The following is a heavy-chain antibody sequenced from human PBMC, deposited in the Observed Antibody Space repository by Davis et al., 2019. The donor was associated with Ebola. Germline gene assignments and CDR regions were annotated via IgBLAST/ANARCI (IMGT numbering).Heavy chain of an antibody. V-gene: IGHV4-59*08. CDR2: IYYIGST. Sequence: SETLSLTCTVSGGSISSYYWSWIRQPPGKGLEWIGYIYYIGSTNYNPSLKSRVTISVDTSKNQFSLKLSSVTAADTAVYYCARHRIAAAGTGFDYWGQGTLVTVSS. CDR1: GGSISSYY. D-gene: IGHD6-13*01. CDR3: ARHRIAAAGTGFDY. J-gene: IGHJ4*02.